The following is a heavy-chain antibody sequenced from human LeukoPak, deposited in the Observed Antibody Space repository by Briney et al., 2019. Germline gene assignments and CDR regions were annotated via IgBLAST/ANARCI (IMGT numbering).Heavy chain of an antibody. V-gene: IGHV1-58*02. D-gene: IGHD6-13*01. CDR1: GFTFTSSA. J-gene: IGHJ4*02. CDR2: IVVASANT. Sequence: ASVKVSCKASGFTFTSSAMQWVRQARGQRLEWIGWIVVASANTNYAQRFQERVTITRDVSTSTAYMELSSLTSEDTAVYYCATGTHSSSWPYFDYWGQGTLVTVSS. CDR3: ATGTHSSSWPYFDY.